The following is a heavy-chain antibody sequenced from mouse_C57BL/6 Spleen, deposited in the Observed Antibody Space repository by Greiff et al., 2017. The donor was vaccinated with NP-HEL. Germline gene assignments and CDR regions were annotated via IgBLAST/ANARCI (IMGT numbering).Heavy chain of an antibody. CDR2: ISSGSSTI. D-gene: IGHD2-4*01. V-gene: IGHV5-17*01. CDR1: GFTFSDYG. J-gene: IGHJ1*03. CDR3: ARPYYDYDEYFDV. Sequence: EVKLMESGGGLVKPGGSLKLSCAASGFTFSDYGMHWVRQAPEKGLEWVAYISSGSSTIYYADTVKGRFTISRDNAKNTLFLQMTSLRSEDTAMYYCARPYYDYDEYFDVWGTGTTVTVSS.